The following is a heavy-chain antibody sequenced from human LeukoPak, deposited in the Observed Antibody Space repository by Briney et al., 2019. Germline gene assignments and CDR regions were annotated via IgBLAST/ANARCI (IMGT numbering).Heavy chain of an antibody. CDR2: IYTSEST. Sequence: SSETLSLTCTVSGGSINSYYWSWLRQPPGKGLEWIGRIYTSESTNYNPSLKSRVTISVDTSRNQFALKLSSVTAADTAVYYCARGLWFGDENPPYFDYWGQGILVTVSS. J-gene: IGHJ4*02. V-gene: IGHV4-4*07. D-gene: IGHD3-10*01. CDR1: GGSINSYY. CDR3: ARGLWFGDENPPYFDY.